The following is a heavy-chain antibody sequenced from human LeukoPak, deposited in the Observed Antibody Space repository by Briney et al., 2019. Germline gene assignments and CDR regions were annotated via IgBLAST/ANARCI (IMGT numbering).Heavy chain of an antibody. J-gene: IGHJ4*02. CDR2: IYYSGST. Sequence: PSETLSLTCTVSGGSISSGDYYWSWIRQPPGKGLEWIGYIYYSGSTYYNPSLKSRVTISVDTSKNQFSLKLSSVTAADTAVYYCAREWGDDRAGPDFDYWGQGTLVTVSS. CDR3: AREWGDDRAGPDFDY. CDR1: GGSISSGDYY. V-gene: IGHV4-30-4*01. D-gene: IGHD3-10*01.